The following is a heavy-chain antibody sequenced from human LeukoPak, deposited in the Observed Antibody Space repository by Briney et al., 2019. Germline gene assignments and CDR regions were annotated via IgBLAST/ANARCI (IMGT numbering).Heavy chain of an antibody. CDR1: GYTFTDYY. Sequence: ASVKVSCKASGYTFTDYYIHWVRQAPGQGLEWMGRINPNSGLTNYVQKFQDGVTMTRDTSISTAYMELYRLRSDDTAVYYCARDPYRAPAASSPTYWGQGTLVTVS. V-gene: IGHV1-2*06. D-gene: IGHD6-13*01. CDR2: INPNSGLT. J-gene: IGHJ4*02. CDR3: ARDPYRAPAASSPTY.